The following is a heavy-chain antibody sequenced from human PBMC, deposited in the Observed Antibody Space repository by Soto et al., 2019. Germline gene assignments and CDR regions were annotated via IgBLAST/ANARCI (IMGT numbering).Heavy chain of an antibody. CDR3: AREQLDPYYYYYYGMDV. V-gene: IGHV1-46*01. CDR1: GYTFTSYY. Sequence: ASVKVSCKASGYTFTSYYMHWVRQAPGQGLEWMGIINPSGGSTSYAQKFQGRVTMTRDTSTSTVYMELSSLRSEDTAVYYCAREQLDPYYYYYYGMDVWGQGTTVTVPS. J-gene: IGHJ6*02. D-gene: IGHD6-6*01. CDR2: INPSGGST.